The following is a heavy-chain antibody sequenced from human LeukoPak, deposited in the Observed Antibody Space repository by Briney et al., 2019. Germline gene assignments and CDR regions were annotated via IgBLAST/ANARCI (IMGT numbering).Heavy chain of an antibody. CDR3: ARVYDSSGYYYSSLFDY. D-gene: IGHD3-22*01. Sequence: SETLSLTCTVSGGSISSGGYYWSWIRQHPGKGLEWIGYIYYSGSTYYNPSLKSRVTISVDTSKNQFSLKLSSVTAADTAVYYCARVYDSSGYYYSSLFDYWGQGTLVTVSS. CDR2: IYYSGST. V-gene: IGHV4-31*03. CDR1: GGSISSGGYY. J-gene: IGHJ4*02.